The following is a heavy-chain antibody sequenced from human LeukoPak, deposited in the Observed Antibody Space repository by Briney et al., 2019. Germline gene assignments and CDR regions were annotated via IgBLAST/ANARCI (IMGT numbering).Heavy chain of an antibody. CDR1: GGSISSGSNY. V-gene: IGHV4-61*02. D-gene: IGHD1-26*01. CDR2: IYTSGST. J-gene: IGHJ3*02. CDR3: ARGWRTGIVGAPGAFDI. Sequence: PSQTLSLTCTVSGGSISSGSNYWSWIRQPAGKGQEWIGRIYTSGSTNYNPSLKSRVTMSVDTSKNQFSLKLSSVTAADTAVYYCARGWRTGIVGAPGAFDIWGQGTMVTVSS.